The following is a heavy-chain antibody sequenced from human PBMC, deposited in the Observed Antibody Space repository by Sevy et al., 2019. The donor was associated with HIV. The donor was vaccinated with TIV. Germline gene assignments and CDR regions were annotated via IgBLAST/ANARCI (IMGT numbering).Heavy chain of an antibody. V-gene: IGHV3-49*03. Sequence: GVLRLSCTVSGFVFADHAMSWFRQAPGKGLEWVGFIRSKTYDATPEYAASVKGRFTISRDDSKSTAYLHINSLNTGDTAVYYCASRSDSYFYYFDYWGQGALVTVSS. D-gene: IGHD3-22*01. CDR2: IRSKTYDATP. CDR3: ASRSDSYFYYFDY. CDR1: GFVFADHA. J-gene: IGHJ4*02.